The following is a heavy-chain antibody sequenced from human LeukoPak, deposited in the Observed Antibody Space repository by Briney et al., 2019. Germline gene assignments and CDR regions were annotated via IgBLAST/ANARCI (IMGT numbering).Heavy chain of an antibody. CDR1: GFTFSSFE. D-gene: IGHD3-10*01. Sequence: QPGGSLRLSCATSGFTFSSFEMNWVRQAPGKGLEWVSYISSTGNTIYYADSVKGRFTISRGNAKSSLYLRMNSLRAEDTAVYYCARDSSGDFIPDYFDYWGQGTLVTVSS. CDR3: ARDSSGDFIPDYFDY. V-gene: IGHV3-48*03. J-gene: IGHJ4*02. CDR2: ISSTGNTI.